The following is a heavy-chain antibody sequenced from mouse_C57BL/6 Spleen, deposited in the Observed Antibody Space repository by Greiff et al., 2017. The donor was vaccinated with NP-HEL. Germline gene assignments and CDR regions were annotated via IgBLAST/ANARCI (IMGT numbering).Heavy chain of an antibody. CDR1: GYTFTSYW. D-gene: IGHD1-1*01. V-gene: IGHV1-7*01. Sequence: QVQLQQSGAELAKPGASVKLSCKASGYTFTSYWMHWVKQRPGQGLEWIGYINPSSGYTKYNQKFKDKATLTADKSSSTAYMQLSSLTYEDSAVYYCSRSDVTTVVATPKAMDYWGQGTSVTVSS. J-gene: IGHJ4*01. CDR2: INPSSGYT. CDR3: SRSDVTTVVATPKAMDY.